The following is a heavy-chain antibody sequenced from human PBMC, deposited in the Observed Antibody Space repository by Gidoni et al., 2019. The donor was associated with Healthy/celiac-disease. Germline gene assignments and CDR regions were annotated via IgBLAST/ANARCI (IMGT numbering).Heavy chain of an antibody. J-gene: IGHJ6*02. CDR2: ISGSGGST. Sequence: EVQLLESGGGLVQPGGSLRLSWAASGFTFSSSAMSWVRQAPGKGLEWVSAISGSGGSTYYADSVKGRFTISRDNSKNTLYLQMNSLRAEDTAVYYCAKENGIAVAGTPLYSYGMDVWGQGTTVTVSS. D-gene: IGHD6-19*01. V-gene: IGHV3-23*01. CDR3: AKENGIAVAGTPLYSYGMDV. CDR1: GFTFSSSA.